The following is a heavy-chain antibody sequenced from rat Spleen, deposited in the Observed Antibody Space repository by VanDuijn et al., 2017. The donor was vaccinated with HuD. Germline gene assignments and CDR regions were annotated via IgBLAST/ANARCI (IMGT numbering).Heavy chain of an antibody. J-gene: IGHJ2*01. CDR2: ISPSGGTT. V-gene: IGHV5-19*01. Sequence: EVQLVESGGGLVQPGRSLKLSCATSGFTFSNSGMAWIRQTPTKGLEWVASISPSGGTTYYRDSVKGRVTISRDNAKSTLFLQVDSLRSEDTATYYCATSGYTTDYFYPLVGYWGQGVMVTVSS. CDR1: GFTFSNSG. CDR3: ATSGYTTDYFYPLVGY. D-gene: IGHD1-6*01.